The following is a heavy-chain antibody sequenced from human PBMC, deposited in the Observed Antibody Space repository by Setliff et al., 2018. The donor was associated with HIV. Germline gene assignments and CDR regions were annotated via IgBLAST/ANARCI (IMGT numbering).Heavy chain of an antibody. CDR1: GYSISSGYY. D-gene: IGHD2-2*01. CDR2: IYHSGIT. CDR3: ASSPAWRSDFGLHTFDY. Sequence: PSETLSLTCTVSGYSISSGYYWGWIRQPPGKGLEWIGSIYHSGITYYNSSLKSRVTISVDTSKNQFSLKLSSVTAADTAVYYCASSPAWRSDFGLHTFDYWGQGTLVTVSS. V-gene: IGHV4-38-2*02. J-gene: IGHJ4*02.